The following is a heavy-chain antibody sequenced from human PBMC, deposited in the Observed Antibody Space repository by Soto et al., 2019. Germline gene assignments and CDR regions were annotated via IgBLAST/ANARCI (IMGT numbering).Heavy chain of an antibody. D-gene: IGHD6-19*01. J-gene: IGHJ5*02. V-gene: IGHV1-24*01. CDR1: GYTLTELS. CDR3: ATCSTVAGTGWFDP. CDR2: FDPEDGET. Sequence: ASVQVSCKVSGYTLTELSMHWVRQAPGKGLEWMGGFDPEDGETIYAQKFQGRVTMTEDTSTDTAYMELSSLRSEDTAVYYCATCSTVAGTGWFDPWGQGTLVTVSS.